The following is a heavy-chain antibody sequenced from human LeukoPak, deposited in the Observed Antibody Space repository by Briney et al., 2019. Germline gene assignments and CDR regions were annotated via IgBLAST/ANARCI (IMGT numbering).Heavy chain of an antibody. CDR3: ARGHNDFWSGYPFDY. V-gene: IGHV1-69*05. CDR1: GYTFTGYY. Sequence: ASVKVSCKASGYTFTGYYMHWVRQAPGQGLEWMGRIIPIFGTANYAQKFQGRVTITTDESTSTAYMELSSLRSEDTAVYYCARGHNDFWSGYPFDYWGQGTLVTVSS. D-gene: IGHD3-3*01. J-gene: IGHJ4*02. CDR2: IIPIFGTA.